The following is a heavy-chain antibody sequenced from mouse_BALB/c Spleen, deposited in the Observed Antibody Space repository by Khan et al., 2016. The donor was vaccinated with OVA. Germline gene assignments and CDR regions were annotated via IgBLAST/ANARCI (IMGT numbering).Heavy chain of an antibody. CDR1: GYSFNSYY. J-gene: IGHJ3*01. CDR3: ARSLFAY. V-gene: IGHV1-31*01. Sequence: VQLKQSGPELMKPGASVKISCKASGYSFNSYYMHWVKQSHGKSLEWIGYIDPFNDLTNYNQTFKSQATLTVDKSSSTAYMHLSSLTSEDSAVYYCARSLFAYWGQGTLVTVSA. CDR2: IDPFNDLT.